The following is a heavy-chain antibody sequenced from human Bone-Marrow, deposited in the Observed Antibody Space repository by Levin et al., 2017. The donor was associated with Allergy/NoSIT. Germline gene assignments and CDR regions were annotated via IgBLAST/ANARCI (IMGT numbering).Heavy chain of an antibody. J-gene: IGHJ4*02. V-gene: IGHV3-74*01. Sequence: GESLKISCAASGFTFSNYYMHWVRQAPGKGLVWVSRVYSDGTITDYADSVKGRFTISRDNARNTLYLQMNSLRAEDTAVYYCARGGCSSTSCLDNWGQGILVTVSS. CDR1: GFTFSNYY. CDR3: ARGGCSSTSCLDN. CDR2: VYSDGTIT. D-gene: IGHD2-2*01.